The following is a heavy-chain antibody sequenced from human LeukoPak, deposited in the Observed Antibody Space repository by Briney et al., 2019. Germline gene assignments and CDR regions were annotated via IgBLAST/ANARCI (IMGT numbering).Heavy chain of an antibody. CDR2: ISGSGGGT. CDR1: GFTFSSYA. J-gene: IGHJ5*02. V-gene: IGHV3-23*01. D-gene: IGHD6-13*01. Sequence: GGSLRLSCAASGFTFSSYAMSWVRQAPGKGLEWVSAISGSGGGTYYADSVKGRFTISRDNSKNTLYLQMNSLRSEDTAVYYCATDQTLSSSWYDWFDPWGQGTLVTVSS. CDR3: ATDQTLSSSWYDWFDP.